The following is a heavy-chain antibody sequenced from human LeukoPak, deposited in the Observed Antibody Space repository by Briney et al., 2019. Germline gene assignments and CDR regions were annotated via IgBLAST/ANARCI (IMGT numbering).Heavy chain of an antibody. D-gene: IGHD3-9*01. V-gene: IGHV3-30*03. CDR2: ISYDGSNK. J-gene: IGHJ4*02. Sequence: QSGGSLRLSCAASGFTFSSYGMHWVHQAPGKGLEWVAVISYDGSNKYYADSVKGRFTISRDNSKNTLYLQMNSLRAEDTAVYYCARDQGSLLRYFDWLLSGHFDYWGQGTLVTVSS. CDR3: ARDQGSLLRYFDWLLSGHFDY. CDR1: GFTFSSYG.